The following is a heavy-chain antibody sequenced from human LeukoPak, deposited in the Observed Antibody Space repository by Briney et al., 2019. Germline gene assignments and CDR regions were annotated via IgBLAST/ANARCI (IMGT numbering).Heavy chain of an antibody. Sequence: PGRSLRLSCAASGFTFSSYGMHWVRQAPGKGLERVAVISYDGRNKYYADSVKGRFTISRDDSKNTLYLQMNSLRAEDTAVYYCAKDSKYYYDSRAYSYFDYWGQGTLVTVSS. V-gene: IGHV3-30*18. CDR1: GFTFSSYG. CDR2: ISYDGRNK. J-gene: IGHJ4*02. D-gene: IGHD3-22*01. CDR3: AKDSKYYYDSRAYSYFDY.